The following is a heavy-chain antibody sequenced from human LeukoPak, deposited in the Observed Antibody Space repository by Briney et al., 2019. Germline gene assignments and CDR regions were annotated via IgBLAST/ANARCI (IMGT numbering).Heavy chain of an antibody. V-gene: IGHV4-30-2*01. D-gene: IGHD3-22*01. J-gene: IGHJ4*02. CDR2: IYHSGST. CDR1: GGSISSGGYS. Sequence: SQTLSLTCAVSGGSISSGGYSWSWIRQPPGTGLEWIGYIYHSGSTYYNPSLKSRVTISVDRSKNQFSLKLSSVTAADTAVYYCARGVYDSSGYHGDYFDYWGQGTLVTVSS. CDR3: ARGVYDSSGYHGDYFDY.